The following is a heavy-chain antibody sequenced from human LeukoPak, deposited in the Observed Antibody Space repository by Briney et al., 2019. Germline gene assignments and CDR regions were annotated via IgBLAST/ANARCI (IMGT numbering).Heavy chain of an antibody. Sequence: SGTLSLTCAVSGGSISSSNWWSWVRQPPGKGLEWIGEIYHSGSTNYNPSLKSRVTISVDKSKNQFSLKLSSVTAADTAVYYCARGVSGSSWYLGAFDIWGQGTMVTVSS. CDR2: IYHSGST. CDR3: ARGVSGSSWYLGAFDI. CDR1: GGSISSSNW. J-gene: IGHJ3*02. V-gene: IGHV4-4*02. D-gene: IGHD6-13*01.